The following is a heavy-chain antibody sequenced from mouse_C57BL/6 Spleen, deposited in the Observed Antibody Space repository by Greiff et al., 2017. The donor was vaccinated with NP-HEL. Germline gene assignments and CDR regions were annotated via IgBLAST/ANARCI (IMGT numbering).Heavy chain of an antibody. Sequence: QVQLKQPGAELVRPGTSVKLSCKASGYTFTSYWMHWVKQRPGQGLEWIGVIDPSDSYTNYNQKFKGKATLTVDTSSSTAYMQLSSLTSEDSAVYYCARGETGTSFDYWGQGTTLTVSS. D-gene: IGHD4-1*01. V-gene: IGHV1-59*01. CDR1: GYTFTSYW. CDR3: ARGETGTSFDY. J-gene: IGHJ2*01. CDR2: IDPSDSYT.